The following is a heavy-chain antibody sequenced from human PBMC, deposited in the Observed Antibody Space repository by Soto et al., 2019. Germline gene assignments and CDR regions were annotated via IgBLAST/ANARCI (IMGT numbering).Heavy chain of an antibody. D-gene: IGHD5-18*01. Sequence: GSLSLSCAASGFTFSSYSMNWVRQAPGKGLEWVSSISSSSSYIYYADSVKGRFTISRDNAKNSLYLQMNSMRAEDMAVYYCARVGYGYSYGPSDAFDIWGQGTMVTVSS. CDR1: GFTFSSYS. V-gene: IGHV3-21*01. J-gene: IGHJ3*02. CDR2: ISSSSSYI. CDR3: ARVGYGYSYGPSDAFDI.